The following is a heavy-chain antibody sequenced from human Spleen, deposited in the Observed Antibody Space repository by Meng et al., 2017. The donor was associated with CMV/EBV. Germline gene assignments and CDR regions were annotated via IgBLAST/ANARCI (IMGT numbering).Heavy chain of an antibody. CDR1: GYTFTSYY. CDR2: INPSGGST. D-gene: IGHD6-13*01. J-gene: IGHJ4*02. CDR3: ARVQAAHIDY. V-gene: IGHV1-46*01. Sequence: QWPRVQSGAGVKKPGASVTVSCKASGYTFTSYYMHWGRQAPGQGLEWMGIINPSGGSTSYAQKFQGRVTMTRDTSTSTVYMELSSLRSEDTAVYYCARVQAAHIDYWGQGTLVTVAS.